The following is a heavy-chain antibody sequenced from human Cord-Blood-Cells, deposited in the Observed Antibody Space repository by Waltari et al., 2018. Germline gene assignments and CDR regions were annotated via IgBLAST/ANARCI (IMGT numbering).Heavy chain of an antibody. D-gene: IGHD6-13*01. CDR2: INHSGST. CDR3: ARVDSSSWLNWFDP. Sequence: QAQLQQWGAGLLKPSETLSLTCAVYGGSFSGYYWSWIRQPPGKGLEWIGEINHSGSTNYNPSLKSRVTISVDTSKYHFSLKLSSVTAADTAVYYCARVDSSSWLNWFDPWGQGTLVTVSS. V-gene: IGHV4-34*01. J-gene: IGHJ5*02. CDR1: GGSFSGYY.